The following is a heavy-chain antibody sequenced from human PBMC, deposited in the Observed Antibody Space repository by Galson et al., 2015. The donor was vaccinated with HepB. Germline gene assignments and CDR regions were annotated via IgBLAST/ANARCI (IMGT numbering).Heavy chain of an antibody. D-gene: IGHD5/OR15-5a*01. J-gene: IGHJ4*02. Sequence: SLRLSCAASGFTFSVSSMHWVRQAPGKGLEWVGRIRSAANNYATSYGPSLRGRFTISRDDSTNATFLQMNSLRTGDTAVYYCTGPFYDTTDYWGRGTLVTVSS. V-gene: IGHV3-73*01. CDR2: IRSAANNYAT. CDR3: TGPFYDTTDY. CDR1: GFTFSVSS.